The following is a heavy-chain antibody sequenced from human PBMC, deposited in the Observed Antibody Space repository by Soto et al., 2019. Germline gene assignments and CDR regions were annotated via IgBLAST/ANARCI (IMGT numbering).Heavy chain of an antibody. CDR3: TPLYSSRPYYYYGMDV. CDR2: IKSKTDGGTT. V-gene: IGHV3-15*07. Sequence: GGSLRLSCAASGFTFSNAWMNWVRQAPGKGLEWVGRIKSKTDGGTTDYAAPVKGRFTISRDDSKNTLYLQMNSLKTEDTAVYYCTPLYSSRPYYYYGMDVWGQGTTVTVSS. D-gene: IGHD6-13*01. J-gene: IGHJ6*02. CDR1: GFTFSNAW.